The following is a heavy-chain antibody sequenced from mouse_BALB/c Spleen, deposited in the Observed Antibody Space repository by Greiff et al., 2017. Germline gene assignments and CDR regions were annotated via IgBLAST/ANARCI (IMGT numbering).Heavy chain of an antibody. V-gene: IGHV2-9*02. J-gene: IGHJ3*01. Sequence: QVQLKESGPGLVAPSQSLSITCTVSGFSLTSYGVHWVRQPPGKGLEWLGVIWAGGSTNYNSALMSRLSISKDNSKSQVFLKMNSLQTDDTAMYYCARGRGPLAGGFGVFAYWGQGTLVTVSA. D-gene: IGHD1-1*01. CDR1: GFSLTSYG. CDR2: IWAGGST. CDR3: ARGRGPLAGGFGVFAY.